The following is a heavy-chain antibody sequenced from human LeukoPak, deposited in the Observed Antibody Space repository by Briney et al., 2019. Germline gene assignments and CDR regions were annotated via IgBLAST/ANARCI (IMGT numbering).Heavy chain of an antibody. CDR3: AKGFLEWLFDAFDI. D-gene: IGHD3-3*01. V-gene: IGHV3-30*18. CDR1: GFTFSSYG. CDR2: ISYDGSNK. Sequence: GRSLRLSCAASGFTFSSYGMHWVRQAPGKGLEWVAVISYDGSNKYYADSVKGRFTISRDNSKNTLYLQMSSLRAEDTAVYYCAKGFLEWLFDAFDIWGQGTMVTVSS. J-gene: IGHJ3*02.